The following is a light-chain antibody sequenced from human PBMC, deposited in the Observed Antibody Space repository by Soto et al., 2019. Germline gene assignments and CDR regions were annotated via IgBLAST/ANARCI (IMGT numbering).Light chain of an antibody. CDR1: QSVSSSY. CDR2: GAS. J-gene: IGKJ1*01. CDR3: QQYHTYPWT. V-gene: IGKV3-20*01. Sequence: EIVLTQSPGTLSLSPGERATLSCRASQSVSSSYLAWYQQKPGQAPRLLIYGASSRATGIPDRFSGSGSGTEFTLTISSLHPDDFAVYFCQQYHTYPWTFGQGTKVEIK.